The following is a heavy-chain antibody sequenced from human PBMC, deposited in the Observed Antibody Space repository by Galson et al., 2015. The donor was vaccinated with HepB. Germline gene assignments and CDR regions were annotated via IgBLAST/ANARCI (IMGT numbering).Heavy chain of an antibody. J-gene: IGHJ4*02. CDR1: GFTFSSYA. CDR3: AKGRGMVRGEIDY. Sequence: SLRLSCAASGFTFSSYAMSWVRQAPGKGLEWVSAISGSGGSTYYADSVKGRFTISRDNSKNTLYLQMNSLRAEDTAVYYCAKGRGMVRGEIDYWGQGTLVTVSS. D-gene: IGHD3-10*01. V-gene: IGHV3-23*01. CDR2: ISGSGGST.